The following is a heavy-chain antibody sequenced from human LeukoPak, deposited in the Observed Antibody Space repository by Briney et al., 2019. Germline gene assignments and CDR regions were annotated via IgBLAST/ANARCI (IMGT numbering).Heavy chain of an antibody. CDR2: IKQDGSEK. CDR1: GFTFSDYW. J-gene: IGHJ4*02. V-gene: IGHV3-7*01. Sequence: GGSLRLSCVVSGFTFSDYWMSWGRQAPGKGLEGVANIKQDGSEKDYVDALKGRFTISRDNANNSLYLQMNSLRAEDTAVYYCARWLELMRNFDWWGQGTLVTVSS. D-gene: IGHD5-24*01. CDR3: ARWLELMRNFDW.